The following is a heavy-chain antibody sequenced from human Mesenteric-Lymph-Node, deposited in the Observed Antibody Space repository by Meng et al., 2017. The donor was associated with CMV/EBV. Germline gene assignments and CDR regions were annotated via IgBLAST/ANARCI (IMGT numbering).Heavy chain of an antibody. CDR3: ARGSSYDILTGYFDY. CDR2: INHSGST. J-gene: IGHJ4*02. V-gene: IGHV4-34*01. CDR1: GGSFSGYY. Sequence: QVHLHQWGAGLFTPSETLSVTCAVYGGSFSGYYWNWIRQSPEKGLEWIGEINHSGSTTYNPSFTSRIIISVDTSTNQISLNMSSVTAADTAVYYCARGSSYDILTGYFDYWGQGALVTVSS. D-gene: IGHD3-9*01.